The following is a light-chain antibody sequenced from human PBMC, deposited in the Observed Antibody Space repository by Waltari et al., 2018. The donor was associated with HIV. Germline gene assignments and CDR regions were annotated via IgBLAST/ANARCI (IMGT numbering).Light chain of an antibody. V-gene: IGLV3-21*04. CDR3: QVWDSSSDHVV. CDR1: NLGSKS. J-gene: IGLJ2*01. CDR2: YDR. Sequence: SYVLTQPPSVSVAPGKTARITCGGGNLGSKSVHWYQQKPGRAPVLVIYYDRDRPSGIPERFSGSNSGNTATLTISRVEAGDEADYYCQVWDSSSDHVVFGGGTKLTVL.